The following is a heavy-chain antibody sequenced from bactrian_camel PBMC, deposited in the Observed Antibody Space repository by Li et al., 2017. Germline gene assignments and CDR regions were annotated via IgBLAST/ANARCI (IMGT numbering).Heavy chain of an antibody. CDR2: IRRDGGET. D-gene: IGHD3*01. V-gene: IGHV3S54*01. CDR1: GGGNMKNC. J-gene: IGHJ4*01. Sequence: HVQLVESGGGSVQAGGSLTLSCAVSGGGNMKNCMGWFRQAPGREREGIAAIRRDGGETWYAASVKGRFTISRDNAKDTLYLQMNSLKIEDTTVYYCALGSSRQATMTARGKGTQVTVS.